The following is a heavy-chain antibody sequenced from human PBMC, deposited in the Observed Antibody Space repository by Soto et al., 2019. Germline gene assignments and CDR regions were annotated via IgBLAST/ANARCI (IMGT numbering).Heavy chain of an antibody. Sequence: QVQLVESGGGVVQPGRSLRLSCAASGFTFSSYGMHWVRQAPGKGLEWVAVIWYDGSNKYYADSVKGRFTISRDNSKSTLYLQMNSRRAEDTAVYYCARDDGYCGGDCYSTPDYWGQGTLVTVSS. CDR1: GFTFSSYG. V-gene: IGHV3-33*01. J-gene: IGHJ4*02. CDR2: IWYDGSNK. D-gene: IGHD2-21*02. CDR3: ARDDGYCGGDCYSTPDY.